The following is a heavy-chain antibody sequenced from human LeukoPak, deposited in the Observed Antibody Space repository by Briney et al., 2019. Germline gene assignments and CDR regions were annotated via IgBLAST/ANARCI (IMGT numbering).Heavy chain of an antibody. J-gene: IGHJ4*02. V-gene: IGHV4-59*08. Sequence: SETLSLTCTVSSASISSYYWSWIRQPPGKGLEWIGYIYYSGSTNYDPSLKSRVTISVDTSKNQFSLKLSSVTAADTAVYYCARGGYYYDTNGYSPLDYWGQGTLVTVSS. CDR3: ARGGYYYDTNGYSPLDY. CDR1: SASISSYY. D-gene: IGHD3-22*01. CDR2: IYYSGST.